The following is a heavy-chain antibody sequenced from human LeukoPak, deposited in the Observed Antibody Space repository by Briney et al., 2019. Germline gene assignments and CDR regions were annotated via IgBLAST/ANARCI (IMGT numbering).Heavy chain of an antibody. Sequence: PGGSLRLSCAASGFIFSDSYMTWMRQTPGKGLEWVSYISNTGSIKYYADSVKGRFTVSRDNAKNSLYLQMNSLRAEDTAVYYCARVITGTTYYFDYWGQGTLVTVSS. CDR3: ARVITGTTYYFDY. CDR1: GFIFSDSY. J-gene: IGHJ4*02. V-gene: IGHV3-11*04. CDR2: ISNTGSIK. D-gene: IGHD1-7*01.